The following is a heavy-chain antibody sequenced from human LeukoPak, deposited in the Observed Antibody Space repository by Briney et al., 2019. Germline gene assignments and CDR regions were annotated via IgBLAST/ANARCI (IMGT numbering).Heavy chain of an antibody. CDR3: ARTTRYCSGGSCYGAVENFDY. Sequence: GGSLRLSCAASGFTFSSHAMVWVRQAPGKGLEWVSFISHDGSESFHTESVKGRFTISRDNFKNTVDLQVSCLKEEDTAVYYCARTTRYCSGGSCYGAVENFDYWGQGTLVTVSS. CDR2: ISHDGSES. CDR1: GFTFSSHA. J-gene: IGHJ4*02. D-gene: IGHD2-15*01. V-gene: IGHV3-30-3*01.